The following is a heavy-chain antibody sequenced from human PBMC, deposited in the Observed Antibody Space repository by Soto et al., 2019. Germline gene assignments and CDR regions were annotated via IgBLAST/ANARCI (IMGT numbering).Heavy chain of an antibody. CDR3: ARAIAVDEYYYYGMDV. D-gene: IGHD6-19*01. V-gene: IGHV3-30-3*01. CDR1: GFTFSSYA. Sequence: SGGSLRLSCAASGFTFSSYAMHWVRQAPGKGLEWVAVISYDGSNKYYADSVKGRFTISRDNSKNTLYLQMNSLRAEDTAVYYCARAIAVDEYYYYGMDVWGQGTTVTVSS. CDR2: ISYDGSNK. J-gene: IGHJ6*02.